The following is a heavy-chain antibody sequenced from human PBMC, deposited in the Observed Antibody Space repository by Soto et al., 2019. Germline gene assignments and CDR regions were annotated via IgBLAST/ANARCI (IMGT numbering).Heavy chain of an antibody. J-gene: IGHJ6*02. Sequence: SETLSLTCTVSGGSISSYYWSWIRQPPGKGLKWIGYIYYSGSTNYNPSLKSRVTISVDTSKNQFSLKLSSVTAADTAVYYCARDRGYSSSSLYYYYGMDVWGQGTTVTVSS. CDR2: IYYSGST. V-gene: IGHV4-59*01. CDR3: ARDRGYSSSSLYYYYGMDV. CDR1: GGSISSYY. D-gene: IGHD6-13*01.